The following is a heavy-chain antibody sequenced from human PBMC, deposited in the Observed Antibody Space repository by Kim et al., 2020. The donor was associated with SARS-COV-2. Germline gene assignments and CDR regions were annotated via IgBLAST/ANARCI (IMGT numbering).Heavy chain of an antibody. CDR3: ARRIAAAGTPIGY. V-gene: IGHV1-8*01. Sequence: YAQKFQGRVTMTQNTSITTAYMELSSLRSEDTAVYYCARRIAAAGTPIGYWGQGTLVTVSS. J-gene: IGHJ4*02. D-gene: IGHD6-13*01.